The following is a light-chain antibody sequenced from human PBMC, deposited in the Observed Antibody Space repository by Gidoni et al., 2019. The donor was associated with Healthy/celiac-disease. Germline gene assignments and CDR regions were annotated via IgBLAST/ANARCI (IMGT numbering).Light chain of an antibody. CDR2: KAC. J-gene: IGKJ1*01. CDR3: QKYNSYPWT. CDR1: QSISSW. V-gene: IGKV1-5*03. Sequence: DIQMTQSPSTLSASVGDRGTITCRASQSISSWLAWYQQKPGKAPKLLIYKACSLESGVPSRFSGGGSGREVTLTISSLQPDDFATYYCQKYNSYPWTFGQGTKVEIK.